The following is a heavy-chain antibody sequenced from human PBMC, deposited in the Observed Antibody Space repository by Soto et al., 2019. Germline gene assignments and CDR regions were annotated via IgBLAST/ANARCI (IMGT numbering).Heavy chain of an antibody. CDR3: GRGARGYYYMDV. CDR2: LYSDGSRT. J-gene: IGHJ6*03. Sequence: EVQLVESGGGLVQPGGSLRLSCAASGFTFSSYWMHWVRQVPGKGLVWVSRLYSDGSRTSYADSVKGRFTISRDNAKNTLYLQMNSLRAEDTAVYYCGRGARGYYYMDVWGKGTTVTVSS. V-gene: IGHV3-74*01. CDR1: GFTFSSYW. D-gene: IGHD6-13*01.